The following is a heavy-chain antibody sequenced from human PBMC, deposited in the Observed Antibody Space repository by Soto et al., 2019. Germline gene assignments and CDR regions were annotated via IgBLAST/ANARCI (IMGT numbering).Heavy chain of an antibody. Sequence: QVQLVQSGAEVKTPGSAVKVSCRASGGSFSSYAISWVRQAPGQGLEWMGGIVPILGATNSPQRFQGRVTISADKSTSTVFMELSSLRFDDTAIYYGARDPLPIVELTPIRDWYFDVWGRGTLVAV. CDR2: IVPILGAT. V-gene: IGHV1-69*06. CDR3: ARDPLPIVELTPIRDWYFDV. CDR1: GGSFSSYA. J-gene: IGHJ2*01. D-gene: IGHD2-21*02.